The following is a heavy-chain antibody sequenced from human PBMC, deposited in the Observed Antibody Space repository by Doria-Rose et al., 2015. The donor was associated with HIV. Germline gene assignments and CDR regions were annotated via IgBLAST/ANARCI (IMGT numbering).Heavy chain of an antibody. CDR1: GGSFNAYY. J-gene: IGHJ4*02. V-gene: IGHV4-34*01. CDR3: ARSGGRITDY. Sequence: QVQLQQWGAGLLTPSETLSLTCAVYGGSFNAYYWTWTRQPPGKGLEWIGEINHLEDTSYNPSLNSRVTISIDTSKNQFSLNLPSVTAADTAVYYCARSGGRITDYWGQGTLVTGSS. CDR2: INHLEDT.